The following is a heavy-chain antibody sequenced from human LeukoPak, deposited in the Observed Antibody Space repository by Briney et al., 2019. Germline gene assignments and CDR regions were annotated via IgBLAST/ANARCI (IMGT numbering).Heavy chain of an antibody. J-gene: IGHJ3*02. Sequence: GGSLRLSCAASGFTFSSYWMSWVRQAPGKGLEWVSAISGSGGSTYYADSVKGRFTISRDNSKNTLYLQMNSLRAEDTAVYYCAKGSNYDILTGYDLDAFDIWGQGTMVTVSS. V-gene: IGHV3-23*01. CDR3: AKGSNYDILTGYDLDAFDI. D-gene: IGHD3-9*01. CDR1: GFTFSSYW. CDR2: ISGSGGST.